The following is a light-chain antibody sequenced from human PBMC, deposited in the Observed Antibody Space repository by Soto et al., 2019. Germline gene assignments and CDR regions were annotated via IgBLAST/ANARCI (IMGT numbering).Light chain of an antibody. CDR3: QQYNNWPRVT. Sequence: MTQFPATLSESPGERVTLSCRASQSVSSNLAWYQQKPGQAPRLLIYGASTRATGIPARFSGSGSGTEFTLTISSLQSEDFAVYYCQQYNNWPRVTFGQGTRLEIK. V-gene: IGKV3-15*01. J-gene: IGKJ5*01. CDR2: GAS. CDR1: QSVSSN.